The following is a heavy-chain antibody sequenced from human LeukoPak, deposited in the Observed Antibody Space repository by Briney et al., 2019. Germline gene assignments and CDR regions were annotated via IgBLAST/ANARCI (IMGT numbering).Heavy chain of an antibody. Sequence: SETLSLTCTVSGGSISNYYWNWIRQPPGKGLEWIGYIYYTGSTNYNPLKSRVTMSVDTSKNQFSLNLRSVTPEDTAVYYCARTVVTGRYFDYWGQGTLVTVSS. V-gene: IGHV4-59*01. J-gene: IGHJ4*02. CDR2: IYYTGST. D-gene: IGHD4-23*01. CDR3: ARTVVTGRYFDY. CDR1: GGSISNYY.